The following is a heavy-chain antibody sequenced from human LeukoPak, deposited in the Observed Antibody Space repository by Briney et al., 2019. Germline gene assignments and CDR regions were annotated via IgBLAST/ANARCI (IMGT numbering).Heavy chain of an antibody. V-gene: IGHV5-51*01. Sequence: RLGESLKISCKTPGYPFTTYWSAWVRQMPGKGLEWTGIIYPDDSDIRYSPSFQGQVTIPADKSISTAYLQWSSLRASDTAMYYCARQGRSVPAAANYWGQGTLVTVSS. CDR1: GYPFTTYW. J-gene: IGHJ4*02. CDR3: ARQGRSVPAAANY. D-gene: IGHD2-15*01. CDR2: IYPDDSDI.